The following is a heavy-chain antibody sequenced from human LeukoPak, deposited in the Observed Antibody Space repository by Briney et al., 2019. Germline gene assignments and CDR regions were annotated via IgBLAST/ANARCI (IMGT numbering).Heavy chain of an antibody. CDR2: ISSSGST. CDR3: ARGPYSYDSSGAFDI. D-gene: IGHD3-22*01. J-gene: IGHJ3*02. V-gene: IGHV4-61*02. CDR1: GDSISSGDYY. Sequence: SETLSLTCTVSGDSISSGDYYWSWIRQPAGKGLEWIGRISSSGSTNYNPSLKSRVTISVDTSKNQFSLKLSSVTAADTAMYFCARGPYSYDSSGAFDIWGQGTMVTVSS.